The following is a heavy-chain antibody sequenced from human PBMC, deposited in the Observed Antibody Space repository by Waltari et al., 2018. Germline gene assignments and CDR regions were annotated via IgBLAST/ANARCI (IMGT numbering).Heavy chain of an antibody. CDR3: ARDEYSYSY. Sequence: QVQLVESGGCLVGPGGSLRLSCAASGFTVSDYYMTWIRQAPGKGLEWVAYIADSNAMYYADSVKGRFTMSRDNAKNSLHLQMDSLRAEDAGVYYCARDEYSYSYWGQGTLVTVSS. J-gene: IGHJ4*02. V-gene: IGHV3-11*01. CDR2: IADSNAM. D-gene: IGHD5-18*01. CDR1: GFTVSDYY.